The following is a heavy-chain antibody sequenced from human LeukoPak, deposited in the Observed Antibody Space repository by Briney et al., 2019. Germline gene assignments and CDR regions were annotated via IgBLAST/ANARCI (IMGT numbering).Heavy chain of an antibody. CDR1: GGPLSCYY. V-gene: IGHV4-59*08. CDR2: IYYSGST. Sequence: SETLSLTCTVSGGPLSCYYWIWLRPPPGEALEWIGYIYYSGSTNYNPSLKSRVTISVDTSKNQFSLKLSSVTAADTAVYYCARLPDYGDYVDYWGQGTLVTVSS. J-gene: IGHJ4*02. D-gene: IGHD4-17*01. CDR3: ARLPDYGDYVDY.